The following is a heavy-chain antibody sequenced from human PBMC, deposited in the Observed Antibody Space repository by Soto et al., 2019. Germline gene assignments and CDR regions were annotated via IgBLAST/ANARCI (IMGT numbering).Heavy chain of an antibody. CDR1: GFTFSSYS. CDR3: AREQGMDV. V-gene: IGHV3-21*01. CDR2: ISSSRSYI. J-gene: IGHJ6*04. Sequence: EVQLVESGGGLVKPGGSLRLSCAASGFTFSSYSMNWVRQAPGKGLEWVSSISSSRSYIYYADSVKGRFTISSDHDKNSPYLQMNSLRSEDTPVYYCAREQGMDVWGKGTPVTVSS.